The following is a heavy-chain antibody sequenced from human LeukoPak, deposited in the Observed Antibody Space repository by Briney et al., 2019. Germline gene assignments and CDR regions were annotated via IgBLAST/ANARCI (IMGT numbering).Heavy chain of an antibody. D-gene: IGHD2-15*01. J-gene: IGHJ3*02. CDR3: ARDPPRGWDAFDI. Sequence: PSETLSLTCTVSGGSISSYYWSCLRQPAGKGLEWIGRIYTSGSTNYNPSLKSRVTMSVDTSKNQFSLKLSSVTAADTAVYYCARDPPRGWDAFDIWGQGTMVTVSS. V-gene: IGHV4-4*07. CDR2: IYTSGST. CDR1: GGSISSYY.